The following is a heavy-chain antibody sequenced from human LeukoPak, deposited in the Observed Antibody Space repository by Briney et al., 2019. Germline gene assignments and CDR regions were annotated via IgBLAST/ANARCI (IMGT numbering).Heavy chain of an antibody. Sequence: SETLSLTCAVYGGSFSGYYWSWIRQPPGKGLEWIGEINHSGSTNYNPPLKSRVTISVDTSKNQFSLKLSSVTAADTAVYYCASPVALYGMDVWGQGTTVSVSS. V-gene: IGHV4-34*01. D-gene: IGHD2-15*01. J-gene: IGHJ6*02. CDR1: GGSFSGYY. CDR3: ASPVALYGMDV. CDR2: INHSGST.